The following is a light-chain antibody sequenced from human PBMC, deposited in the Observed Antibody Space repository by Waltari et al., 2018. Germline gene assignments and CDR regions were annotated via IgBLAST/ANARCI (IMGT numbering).Light chain of an antibody. Sequence: IVLTQSPGTLSLSPGERATPSCRASQSISSIYLAWSQQTPGQAPRLLIYGSSSRATGIPDRFSGSGSGTDFTLTISRLEPEDFAVYYCQRYGDSPKYTFGQGTKLEIK. CDR2: GSS. J-gene: IGKJ2*01. V-gene: IGKV3-20*01. CDR1: QSISSIY. CDR3: QRYGDSPKYT.